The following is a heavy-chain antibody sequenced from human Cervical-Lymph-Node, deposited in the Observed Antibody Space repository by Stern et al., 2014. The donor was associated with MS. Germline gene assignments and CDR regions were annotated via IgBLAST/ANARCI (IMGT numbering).Heavy chain of an antibody. CDR2: IFPVYGTP. V-gene: IGHV1-69*01. CDR3: ALSSETSDRWYSLGYDL. CDR1: GCPFSKFP. J-gene: IGHJ5*02. Sequence: VPLEASGAEVTKPGSSVKVSCKASGCPFSKFPSSWARQAPGQGLAWMGGIFPVYGTPTYAQEFRGRVTITADVSTSTVYMELSSLRSDDTAVYYCALSSETSDRWYSLGYDLWGQGTLVTVSS. D-gene: IGHD6-13*01.